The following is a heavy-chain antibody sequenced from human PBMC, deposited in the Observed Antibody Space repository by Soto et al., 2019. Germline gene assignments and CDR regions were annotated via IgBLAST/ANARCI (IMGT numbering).Heavy chain of an antibody. J-gene: IGHJ3*02. CDR3: AKSIELVEGLVIQVDAVDI. CDR2: ISGSGGST. Sequence: EVQLLESGGGVVQPGGSLRLSCAASGFTFSSYAMSWVRQAPGKGLEWVAAISGSGGSTYYADSVKGRFTISRDNSKNPLYLQMNGVRAEDTAVYCCAKSIELVEGLVIQVDAVDIWGRGTMVT. CDR1: GFTFSSYA. V-gene: IGHV3-23*01. D-gene: IGHD3-3*01.